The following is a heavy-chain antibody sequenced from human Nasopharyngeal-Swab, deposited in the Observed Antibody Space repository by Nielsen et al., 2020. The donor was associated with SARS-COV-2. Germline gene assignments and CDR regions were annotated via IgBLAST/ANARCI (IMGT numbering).Heavy chain of an antibody. V-gene: IGHV1-46*01. Sequence: ASVKVSCKASGYTFTSYYMHWVRQAPGQGLEWMGIINPSGGSTSYAQKFQGRVTMTRDTSTGTVYMELSSLRSEDTAVYYCARGSLRFLEWSYYYYYMDVWGKGTTVTVSS. CDR2: INPSGGST. CDR1: GYTFTSYY. J-gene: IGHJ6*03. D-gene: IGHD3-3*01. CDR3: ARGSLRFLEWSYYYYYMDV.